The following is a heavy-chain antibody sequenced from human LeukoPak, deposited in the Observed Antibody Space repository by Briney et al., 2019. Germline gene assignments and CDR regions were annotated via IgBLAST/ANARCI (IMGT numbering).Heavy chain of an antibody. CDR2: ISTSGGST. J-gene: IGHJ6*02. CDR1: GFTFSSYA. CDR3: ARDQGLTGYYGMDV. D-gene: IGHD3-9*01. Sequence: GGSLRLSCAASGFTFSSYAMSWVRKAPGKGLEWVSAISTSGGSTYYADSVKGRFTISRDNSKNTLYLQMNSLRAEDTAVYYCARDQGLTGYYGMDVWGQGTTVTVSS. V-gene: IGHV3-23*01.